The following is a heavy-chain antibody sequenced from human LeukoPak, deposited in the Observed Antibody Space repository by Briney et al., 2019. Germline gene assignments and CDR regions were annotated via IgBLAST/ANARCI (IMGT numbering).Heavy chain of an antibody. V-gene: IGHV4-4*02. CDR1: GGSISSSNW. J-gene: IGHJ4*02. D-gene: IGHD6-13*01. Sequence: SETLSLTCIVSGGSISSSNWWSWVRQPPGKGLEWIGSIYYSGSTYYNPSLKSRVTISVDTSKNQFSLKLSSVTAADTAVYYCARDVGGYGFQQLALYFDYWGQGTLVTVSS. CDR2: IYYSGST. CDR3: ARDVGGYGFQQLALYFDY.